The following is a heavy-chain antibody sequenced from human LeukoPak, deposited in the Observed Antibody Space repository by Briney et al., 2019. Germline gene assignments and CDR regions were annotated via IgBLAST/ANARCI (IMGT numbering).Heavy chain of an antibody. Sequence: SETLSLTCAVYGGSFSGYYWSWIRQPPGKGLEWIGEINHSGSTNYNPSFKSRVTMTVDMSNNQFSLKLSSVTAADSAVYYCARSTGGKFDPWGQGTLVTVSS. CDR3: ARSTGGKFDP. J-gene: IGHJ5*02. V-gene: IGHV4-34*01. CDR2: INHSGST. D-gene: IGHD1-1*01. CDR1: GGSFSGYY.